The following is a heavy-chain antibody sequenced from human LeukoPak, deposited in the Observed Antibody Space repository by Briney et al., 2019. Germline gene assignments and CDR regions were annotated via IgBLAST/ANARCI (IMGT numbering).Heavy chain of an antibody. CDR2: IYPGDSDT. J-gene: IGHJ4*02. V-gene: IGHV5-51*01. CDR1: GYSFTSYW. CDR3: ARMGHDYGDYGGIFDY. Sequence: GESLKISCKGSGYSFTSYWIGWVRQMPGKGLEWMGIIYPGDSDTRYSPSFQGQVTISADKSISTAYLQWSSLKASDTAMYYCARMGHDYGDYGGIFDYWGQGTLVTVSS. D-gene: IGHD4-17*01.